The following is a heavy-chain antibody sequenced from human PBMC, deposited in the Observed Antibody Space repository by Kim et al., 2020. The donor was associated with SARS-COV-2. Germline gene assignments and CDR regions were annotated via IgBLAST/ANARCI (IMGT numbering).Heavy chain of an antibody. CDR2: INTNTGNP. CDR3: ARDPTLSYDYIWGSYRDRGDAFDI. V-gene: IGHV7-4-1*02. D-gene: IGHD3-16*02. CDR1: GYTFTSYA. Sequence: ASVKVSCKASGYTFTSYAMNWVRQAPGQGLEWMGWINTNTGNPTYAQGFTGRFVFSLDTSVSTAYLQISSLKAEDTAVYYCARDPTLSYDYIWGSYRDRGDAFDIWGPGTMVTVSS. J-gene: IGHJ3*02.